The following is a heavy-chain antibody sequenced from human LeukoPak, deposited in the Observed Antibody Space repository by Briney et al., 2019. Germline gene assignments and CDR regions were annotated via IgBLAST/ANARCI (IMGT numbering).Heavy chain of an antibody. CDR2: TYYRSKWYN. Sequence: SGPGLVKPSQTLSLTCAISGDSVSSHSAAWNWIRRSPSRGLEWLGRTYYRSKWYNDYAISVKSRITFTPDTSKNQFSLQLNSMTPEDTAVYYCARGEDSFSHWGQGTLVTVSS. CDR3: ARGEDSFSH. CDR1: GDSVSSHSAA. V-gene: IGHV6-1*01. J-gene: IGHJ4*02. D-gene: IGHD1-26*01.